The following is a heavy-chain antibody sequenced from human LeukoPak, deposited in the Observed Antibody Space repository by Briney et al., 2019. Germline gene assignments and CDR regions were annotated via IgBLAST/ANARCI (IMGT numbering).Heavy chain of an antibody. D-gene: IGHD2-15*01. CDR1: GGSISSYY. V-gene: IGHV4-59*12. Sequence: KPSETLSLTCTVSGGSISSYYWSWIRQPPGEGLEWIGYISNSGSTNYNPSLKSRVTISGDTSKNQFSLKLRSVTAADTAVYYCARGRVVAETIDYWGQGTLVSVSS. CDR3: ARGRVVAETIDY. J-gene: IGHJ4*02. CDR2: ISNSGST.